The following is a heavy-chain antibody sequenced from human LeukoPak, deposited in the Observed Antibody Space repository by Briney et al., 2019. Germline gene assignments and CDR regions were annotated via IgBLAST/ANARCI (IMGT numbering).Heavy chain of an antibody. Sequence: PSETLSLTCTVAGGSISSSSYYWGWIRQPPGKGLEWIGSIYYSGSTYYNPSLKSRVTISVDTSKNQFSLKLSSVTAADTAVYYCARQRIAEAADYFDYWGQGTLVTVSA. D-gene: IGHD6-13*01. CDR1: GGSISSSSYY. V-gene: IGHV4-39*07. CDR2: IYYSGST. J-gene: IGHJ4*02. CDR3: ARQRIAEAADYFDY.